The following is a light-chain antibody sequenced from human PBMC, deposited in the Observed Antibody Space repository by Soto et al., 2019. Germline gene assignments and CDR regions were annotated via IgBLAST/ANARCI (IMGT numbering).Light chain of an antibody. V-gene: IGKV1-5*01. CDR2: AAS. J-gene: IGKJ1*01. Sequence: VQMTQSVSTVSACVGNRVTIACRATQHIGTWLAWYQQKPGRAPNLLIYAASNLQSGVPSRFSGSGSGTEFTLTISSLQPDDFATYYCHQYNSYWTFGQGTKVDIK. CDR1: QHIGTW. CDR3: HQYNSYWT.